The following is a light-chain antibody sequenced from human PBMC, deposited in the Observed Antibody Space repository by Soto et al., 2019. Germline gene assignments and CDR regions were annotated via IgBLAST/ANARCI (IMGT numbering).Light chain of an antibody. CDR3: QQLKSYPPLT. V-gene: IGKV1-9*01. CDR1: QGISSY. Sequence: DIQLTQSPSFLSASVGDRVTITCRASQGISSYLAWYQQKPGKAPKLLIYAASTLQSGVPSRFSGSGSGTEFTLTSSSLQPEDFATYYSQQLKSYPPLTFGGGTKVEIK. CDR2: AAS. J-gene: IGKJ4*01.